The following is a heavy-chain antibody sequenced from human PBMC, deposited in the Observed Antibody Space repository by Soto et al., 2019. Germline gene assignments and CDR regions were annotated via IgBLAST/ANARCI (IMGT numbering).Heavy chain of an antibody. V-gene: IGHV1-2*02. Sequence: ASVKVSCKASGYTFTGHYMHWVRQAPGQGLEWMGWVNPNTGDTNFAQKFQGRVTMTRDTSVRTAYMDLSRLRSDDTAVYYCARDRSLGANWFDPWGQGTLVAVSS. CDR3: ARDRSLGANWFDP. CDR1: GYTFTGHY. J-gene: IGHJ5*02. D-gene: IGHD1-26*01. CDR2: VNPNTGDT.